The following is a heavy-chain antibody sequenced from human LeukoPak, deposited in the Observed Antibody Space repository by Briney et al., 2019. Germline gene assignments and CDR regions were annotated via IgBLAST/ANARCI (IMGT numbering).Heavy chain of an antibody. CDR3: AKDDYDFWSGYYTGRSVDY. J-gene: IGHJ4*02. Sequence: GGSLRLSCAASGFTFSSYGMHWVRQAPGKGLEWVAVISYDGSNKYYADSVKGRFTISRDNSKNTLYLQMNSLRAEDTAVYYCAKDDYDFWSGYYTGRSVDYWGQGTLVTVSS. CDR1: GFTFSSYG. CDR2: ISYDGSNK. V-gene: IGHV3-30*18. D-gene: IGHD3-3*01.